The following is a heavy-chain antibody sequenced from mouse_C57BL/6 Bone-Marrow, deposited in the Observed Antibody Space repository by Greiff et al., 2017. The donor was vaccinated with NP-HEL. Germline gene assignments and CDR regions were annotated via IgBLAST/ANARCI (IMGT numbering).Heavy chain of an antibody. J-gene: IGHJ3*01. CDR3: ATYDYDGGSY. V-gene: IGHV2-4*01. D-gene: IGHD2-4*01. CDR1: GFSLTSYG. CDR2: IWSGGST. Sequence: VQLVESGPGLVQPSQSLSITCTVSGFSLTSYGVHWVRQPPGKGLEWLGVIWSGGSTDYNAAFISRLSISKDNSKSQVFFKMNSLQADDTAIYYCATYDYDGGSYWGQGTLVTVSA.